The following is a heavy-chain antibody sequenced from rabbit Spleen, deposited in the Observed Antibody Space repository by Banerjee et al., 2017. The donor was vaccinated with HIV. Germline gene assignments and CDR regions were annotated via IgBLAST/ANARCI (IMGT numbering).Heavy chain of an antibody. V-gene: IGHV1S45*01. CDR1: GFSFSSSYW. CDR3: ARDDHGGGLFYFDL. J-gene: IGHJ4*01. D-gene: IGHD2-1*01. CDR2: IYGGSSGST. Sequence: QEQLVESGGGLVQPGGSLKLSCKASGFSFSSSYWICWVRQAPGKGLEWIACIYGGSSGSTRYATWAKGRFTISKASTTVTLQMTSLTAADMATYFCARDDHGGGLFYFDLWGPGTLVTVS.